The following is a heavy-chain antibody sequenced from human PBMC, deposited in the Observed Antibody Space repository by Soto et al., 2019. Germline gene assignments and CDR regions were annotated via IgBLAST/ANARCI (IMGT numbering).Heavy chain of an antibody. CDR3: ASLALTYYGMDV. CDR1: GFTFSDYY. CDR2: ISSSGSTI. D-gene: IGHD7-27*01. V-gene: IGHV3-11*04. Sequence: QVQLVESGGGLVKPGGSLRLSCAASGFTFSDYYMSWIRQAPGKGLEWVSYISSSGSTIYYADSVKGRFTISRDNDKDFLYLRMNRLGAEDTAVYCLASLALTYYGMDVWGQGTTVTVSS. J-gene: IGHJ6*02.